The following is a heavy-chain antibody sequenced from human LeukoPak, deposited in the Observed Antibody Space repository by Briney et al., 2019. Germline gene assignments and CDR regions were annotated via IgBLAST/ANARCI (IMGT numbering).Heavy chain of an antibody. CDR1: GGSISSSTYY. CDR2: IYYGGSA. CDR3: ARQWDILTVNNWFDP. J-gene: IGHJ5*02. Sequence: PSETLSLTCTVSGGSISSSTYYWGWIRQPPGKGLEWIGSIYYGGSAYHNLSLKSRVTLSVDTSKNQFFLNLSSVTAADTAVYYCARQWDILTVNNWFDPWGQGTLVTVSS. D-gene: IGHD3-9*01. V-gene: IGHV4-39*01.